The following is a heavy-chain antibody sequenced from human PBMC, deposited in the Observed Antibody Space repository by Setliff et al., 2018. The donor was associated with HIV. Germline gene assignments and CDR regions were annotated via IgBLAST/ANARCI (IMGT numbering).Heavy chain of an antibody. CDR3: AREDYYDSSGYAFDI. CDR2: IYISGST. Sequence: PSETLSLTCTVSGGSISSGSYYWSWIRQPAGKGLEWIGRIYISGSTNYNPSLESRVTISLDTSKNQFSLKLSSVTAADTAVYYCAREDYYDSSGYAFDIWGQGTMVTVSS. J-gene: IGHJ3*02. D-gene: IGHD3-22*01. CDR1: GGSISSGSYY. V-gene: IGHV4-61*02.